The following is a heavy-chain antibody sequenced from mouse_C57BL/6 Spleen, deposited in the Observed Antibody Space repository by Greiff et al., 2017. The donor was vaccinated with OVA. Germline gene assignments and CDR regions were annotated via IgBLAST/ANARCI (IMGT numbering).Heavy chain of an antibody. CDR2: IWSGGST. J-gene: IGHJ2*01. V-gene: IGHV2-2*01. CDR1: GFSLTSYG. CDR3: ATLYGSSYGGYYFDF. D-gene: IGHD1-1*01. Sequence: VMLVESGPGLVQPSQSLSITCTVSGFSLTSYGVHWVRQSPGKGLEWLGVIWSGGSTDYNAAFISRLSISKDNSKSQVFFKMNSLQADDTAIYYCATLYGSSYGGYYFDFWGQGTTRTVSS.